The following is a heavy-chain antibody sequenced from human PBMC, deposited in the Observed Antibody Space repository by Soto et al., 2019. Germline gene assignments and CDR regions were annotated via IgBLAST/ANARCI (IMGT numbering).Heavy chain of an antibody. J-gene: IGHJ4*02. CDR3: DKDTAYDILTGPL. V-gene: IGHV4-30-4*01. Sequence: SETLSLTYTVSGGSISSGDYYWSLIRQPPGKGLEWIGYIYYSGTTYYNPSLKSRVTVSRDRSKNQFSLNLSSVTAADTAVFYCDKDTAYDILTGPLWGQGTLVTVSS. CDR2: IYYSGTT. CDR1: GGSISSGDYY. D-gene: IGHD3-9*01.